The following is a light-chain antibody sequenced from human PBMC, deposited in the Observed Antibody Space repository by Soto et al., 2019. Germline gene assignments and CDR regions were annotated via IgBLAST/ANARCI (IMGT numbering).Light chain of an antibody. CDR2: DVS. CDR1: SSDVGGYNY. V-gene: IGLV2-14*01. Sequence: QSALTQPASVSGSPGQSITISCTGTSSDVGGYNYVSWYRQHPGKAPKLMIYDVSNRPSGVSNRFSGSKSGNTASLTISGLQAEDEADYYCSSYTSSSTLLYVVGTGTKLTVL. J-gene: IGLJ1*01. CDR3: SSYTSSSTLLYV.